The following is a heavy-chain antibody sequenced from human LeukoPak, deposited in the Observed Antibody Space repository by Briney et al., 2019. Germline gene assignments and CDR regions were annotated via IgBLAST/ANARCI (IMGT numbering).Heavy chain of an antibody. CDR1: GGSFSGYY. CDR2: INHSGST. D-gene: IGHD6-19*01. J-gene: IGHJ4*02. CDR3: ARYRKNSSGWSH. V-gene: IGHV4-34*01. Sequence: PSETLSLTCAVYGGSFSGYYWSWIRQPPGKGLEWIGEINHSGSTNYNPSLKSRVTISVDTSKNQFSLKLSSVTAADTAVYYCARYRKNSSGWSHWGQGTLVTVPS.